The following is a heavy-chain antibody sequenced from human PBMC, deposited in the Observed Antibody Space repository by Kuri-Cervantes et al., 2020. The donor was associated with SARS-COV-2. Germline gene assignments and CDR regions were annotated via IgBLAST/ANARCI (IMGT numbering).Heavy chain of an antibody. CDR1: GFTVSNKY. CDR2: IDSGGNT. CDR3: TRADISGSNKWFFNL. Sequence: GESLKISCAASGFTVSNKYMTWVRQAPGKGLNCVSVIDSGGNTYYADSVKGRFTISRDSSKSTLYLQMNNLSAADTAVYYCTRADISGSNKWFFNLWGRGTLVTVSS. J-gene: IGHJ2*01. D-gene: IGHD3-22*01. V-gene: IGHV3-53*01.